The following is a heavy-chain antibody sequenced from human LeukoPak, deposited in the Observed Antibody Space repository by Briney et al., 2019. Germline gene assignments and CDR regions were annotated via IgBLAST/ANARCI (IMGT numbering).Heavy chain of an antibody. J-gene: IGHJ4*02. CDR2: ISSDGSNK. V-gene: IGHV3-30-3*01. D-gene: IGHD6-6*01. CDR1: GFTFSIYA. Sequence: PGGSLRLSRAASGFTFSIYAMHWVRQAPGKGLEWVAFISSDGSNKYYADSVKGRFTISRDNSENTLYLQMNSLRDEDTAVYYCDPHDSSSHFWGQGTLVTVSS. CDR3: DPHDSSSHF.